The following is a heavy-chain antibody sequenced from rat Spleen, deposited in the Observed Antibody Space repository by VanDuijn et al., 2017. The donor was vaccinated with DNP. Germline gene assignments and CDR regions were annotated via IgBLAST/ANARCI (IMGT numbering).Heavy chain of an antibody. CDR3: ARWPGYNPPYAMDA. CDR1: GFSITSNY. V-gene: IGHV3-1*01. Sequence: EVQLQESGPGLVKPSQSLSLTCSVTGFSITSNYWGWIRQFPGNKMEWIGHISYSGRTTYNPSLKSRTSITRDTSKNQFFLQLNSVTTEDTATYYCARWPGYNPPYAMDAWGQGTSVTVSS. D-gene: IGHD1-4*01. J-gene: IGHJ4*01. CDR2: ISYSGRT.